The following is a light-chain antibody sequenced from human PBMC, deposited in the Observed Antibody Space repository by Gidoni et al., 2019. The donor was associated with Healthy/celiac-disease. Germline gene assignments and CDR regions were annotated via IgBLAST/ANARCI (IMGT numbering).Light chain of an antibody. CDR3: QKYNSAPRT. V-gene: IGKV1-27*01. Sequence: DIQMSQSPSSLSASVGDRVTITCRASQGISNYLAWYQQKPGKVPKLLIYAASTLQSGVPSRFSGSGSGTDFTLTISSLQPEDVATYYCQKYNSAPRTFXQXTKVEIK. J-gene: IGKJ1*01. CDR2: AAS. CDR1: QGISNY.